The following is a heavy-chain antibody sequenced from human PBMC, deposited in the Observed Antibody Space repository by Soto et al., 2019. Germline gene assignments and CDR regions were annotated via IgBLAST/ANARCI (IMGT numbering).Heavy chain of an antibody. J-gene: IGHJ5*02. D-gene: IGHD6-19*01. CDR3: ARLNSGWYDP. CDR1: GCSISSYY. Sequence: PSETLSLTCTVSGCSISSYYWSWIRQPPGKGLEWIGYLYYSGSTNYNPSLKSRVTISVDTSKNQFSLKLSSVTAADTAVYYCARLNSGWYDPWGQGTLVTVSS. V-gene: IGHV4-59*08. CDR2: LYYSGST.